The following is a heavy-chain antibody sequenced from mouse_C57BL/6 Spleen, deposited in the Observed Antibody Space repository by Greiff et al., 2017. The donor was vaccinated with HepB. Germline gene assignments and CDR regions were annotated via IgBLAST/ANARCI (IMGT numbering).Heavy chain of an antibody. V-gene: IGHV1-22*01. CDR3: ARAYYSNWFYAMDY. CDR1: GYTFTDYN. Sequence: VQLQQSGPELVKPGASVKMSCKASGYTFTDYNMHWVKQSHGKSLEWIGYINPNNGGTSYNQKFKGKATLTVNKSSSTAYMELRSLTSEDSAVYYCARAYYSNWFYAMDYWGQGTSVTVSS. CDR2: INPNNGGT. D-gene: IGHD2-5*01. J-gene: IGHJ4*01.